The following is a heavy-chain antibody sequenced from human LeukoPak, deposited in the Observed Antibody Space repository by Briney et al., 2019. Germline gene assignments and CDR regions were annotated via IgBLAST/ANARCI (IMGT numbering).Heavy chain of an antibody. CDR2: IYSGGST. J-gene: IGHJ4*02. Sequence: PGGSLILSCAASGFTVSSNYMSWVRQAPGEGLEWVSVIYSGGSTYYADSVKGRFTISRDNSKNTPYVQMSSLSAEDTAVYYCARLMTSSWYDMGDYWGQGTLVTVSS. CDR1: GFTVSSNY. V-gene: IGHV3-53*01. D-gene: IGHD6-13*01. CDR3: ARLMTSSWYDMGDY.